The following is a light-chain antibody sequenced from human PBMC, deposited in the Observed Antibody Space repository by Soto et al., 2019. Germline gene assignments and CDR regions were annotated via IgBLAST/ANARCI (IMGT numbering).Light chain of an antibody. CDR3: LLFNTYPQA. V-gene: IGKV1-13*02. CDR1: QGIGSA. J-gene: IGKJ4*01. Sequence: AIQLTQSPSSLSASIGDRVTITCRARQGIGSALAWYQQAPGKPPKLLIFDASTLENGVPSRFSGGGSGPDFTLTISSLQPEDVATYYCLLFNTYPQAFGGGTKVEIK. CDR2: DAS.